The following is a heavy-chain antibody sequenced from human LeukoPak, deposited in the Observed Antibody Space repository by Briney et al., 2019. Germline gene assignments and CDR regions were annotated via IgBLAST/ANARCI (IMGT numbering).Heavy chain of an antibody. D-gene: IGHD1-7*01. CDR3: AAKGSGTPPY. Sequence: GGSLRLSCAASGFTFSGYAMSWVRQAPGKGLEWVSAISGSGGSTYYADSVKGRFTISRDNSKNTLYLQMNSLRAEETAVYYCAAKGSGTPPYWGQGTLVTVSS. CDR2: ISGSGGST. J-gene: IGHJ4*02. V-gene: IGHV3-23*01. CDR1: GFTFSGYA.